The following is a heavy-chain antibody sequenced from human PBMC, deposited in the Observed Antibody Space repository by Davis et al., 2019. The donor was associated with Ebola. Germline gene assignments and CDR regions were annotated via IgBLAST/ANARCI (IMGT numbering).Heavy chain of an antibody. V-gene: IGHV5-51*01. CDR1: GFSFSFPSFW. Sequence: GESLKISCKGSGFSFSFPSFWIAWVRQMPGKGLEWMGIIYPGDSDTRYSPSFQGQISISVDKSITTAYLQWTSLRASDTATYYCVRFNNELWSGYRYYYYMDVWGKGATVTVSS. J-gene: IGHJ6*03. D-gene: IGHD3-3*01. CDR3: VRFNNELWSGYRYYYYMDV. CDR2: IYPGDSDT.